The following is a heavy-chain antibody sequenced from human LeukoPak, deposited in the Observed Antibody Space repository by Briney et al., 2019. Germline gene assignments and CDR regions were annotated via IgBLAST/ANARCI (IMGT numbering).Heavy chain of an antibody. CDR3: ATLYSSGWYFGS. V-gene: IGHV4-59*08. D-gene: IGHD6-19*01. Sequence: PSETLSLTCTVSGGSISSYYWSWIRQPPGKGLEWIGYIYYSGSTNYNPPLKSRVTISVDTSKNQFSLKLSSVTAADTAVYYCATLYSSGWYFGSWGQGTLVTVSS. J-gene: IGHJ4*02. CDR2: IYYSGST. CDR1: GGSISSYY.